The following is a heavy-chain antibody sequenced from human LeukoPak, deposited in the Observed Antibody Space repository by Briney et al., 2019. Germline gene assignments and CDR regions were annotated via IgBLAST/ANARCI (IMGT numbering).Heavy chain of an antibody. CDR2: IIPIFGTA. Sequence: SVKVSCKASGGTFSSYAISWVRQAPGQGLEWMGGIIPIFGTANYAQKFQGRVTITTDESTSTAYMELSSLRSEDTAVYYCARDPDIAAAGYFDYWGQGTLATVSS. J-gene: IGHJ4*02. CDR1: GGTFSSYA. CDR3: ARDPDIAAAGYFDY. V-gene: IGHV1-69*05. D-gene: IGHD6-13*01.